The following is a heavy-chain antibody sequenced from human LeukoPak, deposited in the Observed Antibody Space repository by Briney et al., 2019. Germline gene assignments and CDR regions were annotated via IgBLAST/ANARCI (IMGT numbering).Heavy chain of an antibody. J-gene: IGHJ6*03. CDR3: AKRGNPTVGHHYLDV. CDR1: GFTVSSNY. D-gene: IGHD1-1*01. CDR2: IYSGGST. Sequence: GGSLRLSCAASGFTVSSNYMSWVRQAPGKGLEWVSVIYSGGSTYYADSVKGRFTISRDNSKNTLYLQMNSLSAEDTAVYYCAKRGNPTVGHHYLDVWGKGTTVSVSS. V-gene: IGHV3-66*04.